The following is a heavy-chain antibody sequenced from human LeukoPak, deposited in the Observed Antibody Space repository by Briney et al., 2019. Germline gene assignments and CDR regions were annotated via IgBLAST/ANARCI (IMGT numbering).Heavy chain of an antibody. J-gene: IGHJ4*02. D-gene: IGHD6-19*01. CDR1: GFIFSTHG. Sequence: GGSLRLSCAASGFIFSTHGMHWVRQAPGKGLEWVSLISYDGSKKYYADSVKGRFTISRDNSKSTLYLQLNSLRAEDTAIYCCAKPHSSGWYYFDSWGLGTLVTVSS. V-gene: IGHV3-30*18. CDR3: AKPHSSGWYYFDS. CDR2: ISYDGSKK.